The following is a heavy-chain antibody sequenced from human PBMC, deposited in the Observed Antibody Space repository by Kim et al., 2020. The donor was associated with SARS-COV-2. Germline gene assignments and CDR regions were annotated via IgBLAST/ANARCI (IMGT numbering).Heavy chain of an antibody. V-gene: IGHV1-46*01. CDR3: SRSYIAAAAGGAFDI. CDR2: INPRWGST. Sequence: ASVKVSCKASVYTFTIYYMHLVGQATGEGLDGMGIINPRWGSTSYAQKFQCRVTMTRDTPTSTVYRELSSLRAEDTAVSYCSRSYIAAAAGGAFDIWGQGTMVTVSS. J-gene: IGHJ3*02. D-gene: IGHD6-13*01. CDR1: VYTFTIYY.